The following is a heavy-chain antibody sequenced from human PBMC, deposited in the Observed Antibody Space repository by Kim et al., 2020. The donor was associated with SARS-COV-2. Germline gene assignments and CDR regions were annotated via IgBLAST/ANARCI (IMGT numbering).Heavy chain of an antibody. J-gene: IGHJ6*02. V-gene: IGHV3-30*03. D-gene: IGHD6-19*01. CDR3: AGRMSYSSGHYYYYYGMDV. CDR1: GFTFSSYG. CDR2: ISYDGSNK. Sequence: GGSLRLSCAASGFTFSSYGMHWVRQAPGKGLEWVAVISYDGSNKYYADSVKGRFTISRDNSKNTLYLQMNSLRAEDTAVYYCAGRMSYSSGHYYYYYGMDVWGQGTTVTVSS.